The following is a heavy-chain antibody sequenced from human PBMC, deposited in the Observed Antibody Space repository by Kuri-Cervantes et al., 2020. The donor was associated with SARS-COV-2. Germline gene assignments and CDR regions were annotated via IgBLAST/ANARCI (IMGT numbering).Heavy chain of an antibody. V-gene: IGHV3-30-3*01. Sequence: GESLKISCAASGFTFSNAWMSWVRQAPGKGLEWVAVISYDGSNKYYADSVKGRFTISRDNSKNTLYLQMNSLRAEDTAVYYCANTLVWGVDYWGQGTLVTVSS. J-gene: IGHJ4*02. CDR1: GFTFSNAW. CDR2: ISYDGSNK. CDR3: ANTLVWGVDY. D-gene: IGHD7-27*01.